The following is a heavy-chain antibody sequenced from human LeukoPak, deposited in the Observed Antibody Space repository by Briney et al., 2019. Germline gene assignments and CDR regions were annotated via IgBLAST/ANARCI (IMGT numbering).Heavy chain of an antibody. D-gene: IGHD5-18*01. Sequence: GASVKVSCXASGGTFSSYAISWVRQAPGQGLEWMGGIIPIFGTANYAQKFQGRVTITTDEFTSTAYMELSSLRSEDTAVYYCASYRRGYSYGGNDYWGQGTLVTVSS. J-gene: IGHJ4*02. CDR2: IIPIFGTA. CDR3: ASYRRGYSYGGNDY. V-gene: IGHV1-69*05. CDR1: GGTFSSYA.